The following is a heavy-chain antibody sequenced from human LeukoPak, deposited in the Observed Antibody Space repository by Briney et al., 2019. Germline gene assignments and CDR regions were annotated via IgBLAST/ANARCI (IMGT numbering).Heavy chain of an antibody. J-gene: IGHJ5*02. CDR2: INSDESST. CDR1: GFTFSSYW. Sequence: GGSLRLSCAASGFTFSSYWMHWVRQPPGKGLVWVSRINSDESSTNCADSVKGRFTISRDNAKNTLYLQMNSLRAEDTAVYYCARARGLGYGDDVRWFDPWGQGTLVTVSS. V-gene: IGHV3-74*01. CDR3: ARARGLGYGDDVRWFDP. D-gene: IGHD4-17*01.